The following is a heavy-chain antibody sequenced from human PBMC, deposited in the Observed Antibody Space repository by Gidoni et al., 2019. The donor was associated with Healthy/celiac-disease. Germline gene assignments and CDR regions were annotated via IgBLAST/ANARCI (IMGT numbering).Heavy chain of an antibody. Sequence: QVQLVEYGGGWVKPGGSLRLSVAASGFTFSDYYMSWIRQAPGKGLACVSYISSSGSTIYYADSVKGRFTISRENAKNSLYLQMNSLRAEDTAVYYCARDLRIAAADPDYYYYGMDVWGQGPTVTVSS. V-gene: IGHV3-11*01. J-gene: IGHJ6*02. CDR2: ISSSGSTI. CDR1: GFTFSDYY. CDR3: ARDLRIAAADPDYYYYGMDV. D-gene: IGHD6-13*01.